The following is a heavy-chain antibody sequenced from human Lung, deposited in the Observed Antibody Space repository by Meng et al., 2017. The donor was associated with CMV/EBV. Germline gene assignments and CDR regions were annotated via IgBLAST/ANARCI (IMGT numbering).Heavy chain of an antibody. J-gene: IGHJ5*01. D-gene: IGHD2-15*01. CDR3: ATSQCGGSNCREAYNWFDS. V-gene: IGHV1-69*02. CDR2: ITPIVGIP. Sequence: FRRYTLSWVRQAPGQGLEWMGRITPIVGIPRYAQRFQERVTITADKFTSTTYMELSGLRSEDTAVYYCATSQCGGSNCREAYNWFDSWGQGTLVTVSS. CDR1: FRRYT.